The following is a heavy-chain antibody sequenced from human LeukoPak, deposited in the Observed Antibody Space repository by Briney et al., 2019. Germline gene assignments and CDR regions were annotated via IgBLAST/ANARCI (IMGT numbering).Heavy chain of an antibody. CDR3: ARDEYASSWYYFDY. D-gene: IGHD6-13*01. CDR1: GYTFTSYG. V-gene: IGHV1-18*01. Sequence: ASVKVSCKASGYTFTSYGISWVRQAPGQGLEGMGWTSAYSGNTNYAQKLQGRVTMTTDTSTGTAYMELRSLRSDDTAVYYCARDEYASSWYYFDYWGQGTLVTVSS. J-gene: IGHJ4*02. CDR2: TSAYSGNT.